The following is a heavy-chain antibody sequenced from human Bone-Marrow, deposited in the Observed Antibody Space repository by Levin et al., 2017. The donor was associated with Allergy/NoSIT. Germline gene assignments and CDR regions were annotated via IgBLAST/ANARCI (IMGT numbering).Heavy chain of an antibody. D-gene: IGHD6-19*01. CDR1: GFAATSYA. Sequence: PGGSLRLSCAASGFAATSYAMHWVRQAPGKGLEWVALMSNDGSQKYTARSVRDRFTISRDNSKTTFSSTLYLQMNTLRPEDTAVYYCARGDGSGWELPDYWGQGTLVTVSS. V-gene: IGHV3-30-3*01. J-gene: IGHJ4*02. CDR2: MSNDGSQK. CDR3: ARGDGSGWELPDY.